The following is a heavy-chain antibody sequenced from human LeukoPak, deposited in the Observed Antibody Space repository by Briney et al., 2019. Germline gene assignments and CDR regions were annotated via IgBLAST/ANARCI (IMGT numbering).Heavy chain of an antibody. V-gene: IGHV4-39*07. Sequence: SETLSLTCTVSGGSISSSSYYWGWIRQPPGKGLEWIGSIYYSGSTYYNPSLKSRVTISVDTSKNQFSLKLSSVTAADTAVYYCARHDHWSSPSFDYWGQGTLVTVSS. CDR1: GGSISSSSYY. D-gene: IGHD6-6*01. CDR2: IYYSGST. J-gene: IGHJ4*02. CDR3: ARHDHWSSPSFDY.